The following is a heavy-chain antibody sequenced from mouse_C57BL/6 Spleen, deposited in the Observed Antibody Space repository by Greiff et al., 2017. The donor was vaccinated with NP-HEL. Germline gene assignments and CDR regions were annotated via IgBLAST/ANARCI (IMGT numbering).Heavy chain of an antibody. V-gene: IGHV5-16*01. CDR1: GFTFSDYY. J-gene: IGHJ1*03. Sequence: EVKLVESEGGLVQPGSSMKLSCTASGFTFSDYYMAWVRQVPEKGLEWVANINYDGSSTYYLDSLKSRFIISRDNAKNILYLQMSSLKSEDTATYYCVSYGSSRYWYFDVWGTGATVTVSS. D-gene: IGHD1-1*01. CDR2: INYDGSST. CDR3: VSYGSSRYWYFDV.